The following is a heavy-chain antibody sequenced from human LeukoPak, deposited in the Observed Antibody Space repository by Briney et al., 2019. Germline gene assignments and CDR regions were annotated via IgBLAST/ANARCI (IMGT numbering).Heavy chain of an antibody. CDR2: IYYSGNT. CDR3: ARYDGYNIDY. CDR1: GGSISSYY. Sequence: PSETLSLTCTVSGGSISSYYWSWVRQPPGKGLEWIGYIYYSGNTNYNPSLKSRVTTSVDTSKNQVSLKLSSVTAADTAVYYCARYDGYNIDYWGQGTLVTVSS. V-gene: IGHV4-59*01. D-gene: IGHD5-24*01. J-gene: IGHJ4*02.